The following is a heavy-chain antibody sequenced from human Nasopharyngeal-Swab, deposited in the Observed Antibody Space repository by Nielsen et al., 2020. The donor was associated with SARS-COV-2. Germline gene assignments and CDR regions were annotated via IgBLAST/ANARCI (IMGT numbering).Heavy chain of an antibody. D-gene: IGHD6-25*01. Sequence: SETLSLTCTVSGGSISSGDYYWSWIRQPPGKGLEWIGYIYYSGSTNYNPSLKSRVTISVDTSKNQFSLKLSSVTAADTAVYYCARERVTGAATENWFDPWGQGTLVTVSS. CDR1: GGSISSGDYY. CDR2: IYYSGST. V-gene: IGHV4-61*08. CDR3: ARERVTGAATENWFDP. J-gene: IGHJ5*02.